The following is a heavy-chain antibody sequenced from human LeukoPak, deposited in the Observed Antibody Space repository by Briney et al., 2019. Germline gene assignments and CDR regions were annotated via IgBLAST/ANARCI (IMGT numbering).Heavy chain of an antibody. Sequence: PGGSPRLSSAAPVFSLSEYARQAVRQAPGKGLEWVALIWYDGSNEYYAESVKGPFSRARDNSKYTLYIPKNTLRGEDSAVYTRARDSVKSGRPWYYGVQGTRVTVSS. CDR3: ARDSVKSGRPWYY. V-gene: IGHV3-33*01. J-gene: IGHJ4*02. CDR1: VFSLSEYA. D-gene: IGHD5-12*01. CDR2: IWYDGSNE.